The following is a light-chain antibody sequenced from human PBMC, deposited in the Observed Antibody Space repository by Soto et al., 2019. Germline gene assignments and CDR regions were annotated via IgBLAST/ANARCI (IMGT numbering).Light chain of an antibody. CDR3: SSYTTSSTLV. CDR1: SSDVGYYNR. V-gene: IGLV2-18*02. J-gene: IGLJ2*01. Sequence: QSALTQPPSVSGCPGQSVTISCTGTSSDVGYYNRVSWYQQPPGTAPKLMVFEVSNRPSGVPDRFSGSKSGNTASLTISGLQAEDEADYYCSSYTTSSTLVFGGGTKLTVL. CDR2: EVS.